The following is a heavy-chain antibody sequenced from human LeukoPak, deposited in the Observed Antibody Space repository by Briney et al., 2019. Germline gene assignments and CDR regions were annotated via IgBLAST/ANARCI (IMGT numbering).Heavy chain of an antibody. Sequence: PSETLSLTCTVPGGSISSSSYYWGWIRQPPGKGLEWIGSIYYSGSTYYNPSLKSRVTISVDTSKNQFSLKLSSVTAADTAVYYCARLRVAVIDYWGQGTLVTVSS. CDR3: ARLRVAVIDY. J-gene: IGHJ4*02. CDR1: GGSISSSSYY. CDR2: IYYSGST. D-gene: IGHD6-19*01. V-gene: IGHV4-39*01.